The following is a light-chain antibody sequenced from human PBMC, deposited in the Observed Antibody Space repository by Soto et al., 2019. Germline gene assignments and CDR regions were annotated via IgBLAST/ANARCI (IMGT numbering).Light chain of an antibody. Sequence: QSVLTQPASVSGSPGQSITISCTGTSSDVGGYNYVSWYQQHPGKAPKLMIYEVSNRSSGVSNRFSASKSGNTASLTISGLRAEDEADYYCGSYTSSSTLVVFGGGTQLTVL. CDR2: EVS. CDR1: SSDVGGYNY. V-gene: IGLV2-14*01. J-gene: IGLJ2*01. CDR3: GSYTSSSTLVV.